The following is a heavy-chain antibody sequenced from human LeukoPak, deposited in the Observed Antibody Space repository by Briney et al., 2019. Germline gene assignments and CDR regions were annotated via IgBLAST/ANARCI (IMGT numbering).Heavy chain of an antibody. V-gene: IGHV4-38-2*02. D-gene: IGHD3-22*01. CDR3: ARGAMGYFEFDY. CDR1: GYSISSGYY. J-gene: IGHJ4*02. CDR2: IYHSGST. Sequence: SETLSLTCTVSGYSISSGYYWGWIRQPPGKGLEWIGSIYHSGSTYYNPSLKSRVTISVDTSKNQFSLKLSSVTAADTAVYYCARGAMGYFEFDYWGQGTLVTVSS.